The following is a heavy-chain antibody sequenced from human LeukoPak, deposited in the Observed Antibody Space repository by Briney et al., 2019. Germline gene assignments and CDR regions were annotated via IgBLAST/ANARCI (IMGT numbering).Heavy chain of an antibody. V-gene: IGHV4-39*01. CDR1: GGPVSSSSYY. D-gene: IGHD2-21*01. J-gene: IGHJ4*02. Sequence: PSQTLSLTCTVSGGPVSSSSYYWGWIRQSPGEGLEWIGSIYYSGSTYYNPSLESRLTISVDTSKNQFSLRLTSVTAADTAVYYCARHERDSLGNFDYWGQGTLVTVSS. CDR3: ARHERDSLGNFDY. CDR2: IYYSGST.